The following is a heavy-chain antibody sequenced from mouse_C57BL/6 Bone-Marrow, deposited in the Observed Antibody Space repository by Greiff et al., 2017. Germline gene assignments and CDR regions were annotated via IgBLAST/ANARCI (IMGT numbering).Heavy chain of an antibody. CDR1: GYTFTDYY. CDR2: IYPGSGNT. CDR3: AREGRDRDYAMDY. D-gene: IGHD3-3*01. Sequence: VQLQQSGAELVRPGASVKLSCKASGYTFTDYYINWVQQRPGQGLEWIARIYPGSGNTYYNEKFKGKATLTAEKASSTDYMQLSSLTSEDSAVYFCAREGRDRDYAMDYWGQGTSVTVSS. J-gene: IGHJ4*01. V-gene: IGHV1-76*01.